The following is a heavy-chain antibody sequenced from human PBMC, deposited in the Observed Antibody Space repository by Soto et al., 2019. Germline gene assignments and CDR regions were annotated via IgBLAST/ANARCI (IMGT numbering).Heavy chain of an antibody. Sequence: GGYLRLSCAASGFTFSSYGMHWVRQAPGKGLEWVAVIWYDGSNKYYADSVKGRFTISRDNSRNTLYLQLSRLGAEDTAMYHFSVYFGQNYYIMYFCGQGTTVTGSS. CDR1: GFTFSSYG. CDR2: IWYDGSNK. J-gene: IGHJ6*02. D-gene: IGHD1-26*01. CDR3: SVYFGQNYYIMYF. V-gene: IGHV3-33*01.